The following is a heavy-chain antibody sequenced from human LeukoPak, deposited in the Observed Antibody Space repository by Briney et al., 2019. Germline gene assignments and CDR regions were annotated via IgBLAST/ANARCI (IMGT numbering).Heavy chain of an antibody. CDR1: GYTFTSYG. D-gene: IGHD3-22*01. V-gene: IGHV1-18*01. CDR3: ARGYYYDSMIDAFDI. CDR2: ISAYNGNT. Sequence: GASVKVSCKASGYTFTSYGINWVRQAPGQGLERMGWISAYNGNTNYAQKLQGRVTMTTDTSTSTAYMELRSLRSDDTAVYYCARGYYYDSMIDAFDIWGQGTMVTVSS. J-gene: IGHJ3*02.